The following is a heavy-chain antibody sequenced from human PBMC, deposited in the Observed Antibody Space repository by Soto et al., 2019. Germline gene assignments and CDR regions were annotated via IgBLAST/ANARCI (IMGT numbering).Heavy chain of an antibody. CDR2: ILPIFGTA. CDR1: GGTFSSYA. D-gene: IGHD2-15*01. CDR3: ARQIGGTNYYYYGMDV. Sequence: QVQLVQSGAWVEKPGSLVKVSCKGSGGTFSSYAISWVRQAPGQGLEWMGGILPIFGTANYAQKFQGRVTITADESTSTAYMELSSLRSEDTAVDYCARQIGGTNYYYYGMDVWGQGTTVTVSS. V-gene: IGHV1-69*12. J-gene: IGHJ6*02.